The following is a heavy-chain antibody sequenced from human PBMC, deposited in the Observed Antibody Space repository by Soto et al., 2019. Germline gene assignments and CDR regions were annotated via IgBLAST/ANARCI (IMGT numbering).Heavy chain of an antibody. CDR2: IYSDVYSAGTT. CDR1: GFTVSDNY. Sequence: EVQLVESGGGLIQPGGSLRLSCEASGFTVSDNYMTWVRQAPGKGLEWVSLIYSDVYSAGTTYYADSVKGRFTIFRDNSKNTLYLQMDSLRAEDTAVYFCARELVEMINSNADYYGLDVWGQGTTVTVSS. CDR3: ARELVEMINSNADYYGLDV. J-gene: IGHJ6*02. D-gene: IGHD2-8*02. V-gene: IGHV3-53*01.